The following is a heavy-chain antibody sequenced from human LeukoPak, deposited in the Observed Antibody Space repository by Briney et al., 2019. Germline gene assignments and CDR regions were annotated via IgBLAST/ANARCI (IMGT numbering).Heavy chain of an antibody. CDR3: ARGRRAIVVVTAMDV. V-gene: IGHV3-30*04. D-gene: IGHD2-21*02. Sequence: GGSLRLSCAASGFTFSSYAMHWVRQAPGKGLEWVAVISYDGSNKYYADSVKGRFTISRDNSKNTLYLQMNSLRAEDTAVYYCARGRRAIVVVTAMDVWGQGTLVTVSS. CDR2: ISYDGSNK. CDR1: GFTFSSYA. J-gene: IGHJ4*02.